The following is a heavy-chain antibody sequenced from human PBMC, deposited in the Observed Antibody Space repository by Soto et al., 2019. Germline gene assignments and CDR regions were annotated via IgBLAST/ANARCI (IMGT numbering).Heavy chain of an antibody. Sequence: EVQLVESGGGLVKPGGSQRLSCEGSGFTFSSYWMHWVRQAPGKGLVWVSRINRYGSSTSYADSVKGRFTISRDNAKNTVYLQMNSLRAEDTAVYYCARGGDSSYYDSSGYPAAFDIWGQGTMVTVSS. D-gene: IGHD3-22*01. V-gene: IGHV3-74*01. CDR1: GFTFSSYW. J-gene: IGHJ3*02. CDR3: ARGGDSSYYDSSGYPAAFDI. CDR2: INRYGSST.